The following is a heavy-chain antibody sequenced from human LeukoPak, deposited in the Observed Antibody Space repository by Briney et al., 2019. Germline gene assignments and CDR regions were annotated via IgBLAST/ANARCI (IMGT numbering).Heavy chain of an antibody. J-gene: IGHJ4*02. CDR1: GGSISSYY. V-gene: IGHV4-4*07. CDR3: ARGRGSSWYYFDS. CDR2: IYASGNT. Sequence: PSETLSLTCTVSGGSISSYYWSWIRQPAGKGLEWIGRIYASGNTNYNPSLKGRVTMTVDTSKNQFSLNLSSVTAADTAVYYCARGRGSSWYYFDSWGQGTLVTVSS. D-gene: IGHD6-13*01.